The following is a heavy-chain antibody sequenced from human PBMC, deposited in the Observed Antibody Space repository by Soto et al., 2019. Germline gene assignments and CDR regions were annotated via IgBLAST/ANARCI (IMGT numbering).Heavy chain of an antibody. CDR3: ARDGRLYNYGPRDY. CDR2: IGSSSGTM. D-gene: IGHD5-18*01. V-gene: IGHV3-48*01. J-gene: IGHJ4*02. Sequence: GGSLRLSCAASGFSLSNYVMNWVRQAPGKGLEWISSIGSSSGTMFHADSVKGRFTISRDSSKNTLYLQMNSLRAEDTAVYYCARDGRLYNYGPRDYWGQGTLVTVSS. CDR1: GFSLSNYV.